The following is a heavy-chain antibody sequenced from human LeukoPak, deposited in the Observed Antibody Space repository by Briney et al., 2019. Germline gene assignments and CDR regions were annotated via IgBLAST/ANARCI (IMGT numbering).Heavy chain of an antibody. CDR2: ISYDGSNK. V-gene: IGHV3-30-3*01. Sequence: GGSLRLSCAASGFTFSSYAMHWVRQAPGKGLEWVAVISYDGSNKYYADSVKGRFTISRDNSKNTLYLQMNSLRAEDTAVYYCTTDVDDSLRAPVDYWGQGTLVTVSS. CDR1: GFTFSSYA. D-gene: IGHD3-22*01. CDR3: TTDVDDSLRAPVDY. J-gene: IGHJ4*02.